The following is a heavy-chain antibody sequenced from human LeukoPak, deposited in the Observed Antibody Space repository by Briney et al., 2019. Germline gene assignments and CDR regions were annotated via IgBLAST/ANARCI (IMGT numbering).Heavy chain of an antibody. D-gene: IGHD6-13*01. CDR3: ARGGYSSSCYFAY. V-gene: IGHV3-48*03. CDR2: ISSSGNTT. J-gene: IGHJ4*02. Sequence: GGSLRLSCAASGFTFSSYEMNWVRQAPGKGLEWVSYISSSGNTTHYADSVKGRFTISRDNANNSLYLQMNSLSAEDTAVYYCARGGYSSSCYFAYWGQGTLVTVSS. CDR1: GFTFSSYE.